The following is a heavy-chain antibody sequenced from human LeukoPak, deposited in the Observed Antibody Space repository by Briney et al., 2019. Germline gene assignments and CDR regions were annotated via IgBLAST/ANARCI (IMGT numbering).Heavy chain of an antibody. CDR3: ARDLEIRGAYYFDY. J-gene: IGHJ4*02. CDR1: VGTFSSYA. D-gene: IGHD3-10*01. CDR2: IIPIFGTA. Sequence: SVKVSCKASVGTFSSYAISWVRQAPGQGLEWMGGIIPIFGTANYAQKFQGRVTITADESTSTAYMELSSLRSEDTAVYYCARDLEIRGAYYFDYWGQGTLVTVSS. V-gene: IGHV1-69*13.